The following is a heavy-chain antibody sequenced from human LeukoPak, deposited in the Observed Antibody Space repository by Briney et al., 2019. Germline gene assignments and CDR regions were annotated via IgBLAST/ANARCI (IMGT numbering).Heavy chain of an antibody. V-gene: IGHV4-39*07. CDR1: GGSISSSSYY. CDR2: IYYSGST. D-gene: IGHD5-18*01. CDR3: ARDKRGVGYGYGWYYFDY. J-gene: IGHJ4*02. Sequence: SETLSLTCTVSGGSISSSSYYWGWIRQPPGKGLEWIGSIYYSGSTYYNPSLKSRVTISVDTSKNQFSLKLSSVTAADTAVYYCARDKRGVGYGYGWYYFDYWGQGTLVTVSS.